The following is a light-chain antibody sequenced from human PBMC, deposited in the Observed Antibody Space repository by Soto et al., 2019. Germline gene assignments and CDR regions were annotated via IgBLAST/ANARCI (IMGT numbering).Light chain of an antibody. J-gene: IGKJ2*01. CDR3: QQYDRSSPT. CDR1: QNISVW. Sequence: DIQMTQSPSTLSASVGDGVTITCRASQNISVWLAWYQQRPGKAHKFLMYDASSLETGVPSRFSGSGSGTEFTLTIRSLQPDDSATYYCQQYDRSSPTFGQGTKLEIK. V-gene: IGKV1-5*01. CDR2: DAS.